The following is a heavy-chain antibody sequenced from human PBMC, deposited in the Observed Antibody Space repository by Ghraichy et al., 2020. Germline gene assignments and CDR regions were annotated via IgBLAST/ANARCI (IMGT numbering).Heavy chain of an antibody. V-gene: IGHV4-39*02. J-gene: IGHJ4*02. CDR3: ARLGRAVTGVAFDH. CDR1: GGSISSSSYY. D-gene: IGHD6-19*01. CDR2: VYYTGTT. Sequence: SETLSLTCSVSGGSISSSSYYWAWIRQPPGKGLEWIGSVYYTGTTYYNPSLKSRLTMFADTSRNHFSLRLNSVTAADTAVYYCARLGRAVTGVAFDHWGLGMLVTVSA.